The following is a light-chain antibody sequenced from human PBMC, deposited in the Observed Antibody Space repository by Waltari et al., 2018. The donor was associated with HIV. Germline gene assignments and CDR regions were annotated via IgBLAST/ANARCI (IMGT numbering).Light chain of an antibody. CDR1: QIIDIN. J-gene: IGKJ3*01. Sequence: DIQMTQSPLVLSASVGDTVTITCRASQIIDINLNWYQQKSGTAPKLLLYHISSLESGVPPRFSGSGCGTDFTLTISSLQPDDFATYYCQQRYTYPLTFGPGTKID. CDR3: QQRYTYPLT. CDR2: HIS. V-gene: IGKV1-39*01.